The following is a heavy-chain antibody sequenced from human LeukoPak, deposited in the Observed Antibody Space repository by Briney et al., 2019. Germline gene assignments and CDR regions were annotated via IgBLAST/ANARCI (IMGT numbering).Heavy chain of an antibody. CDR2: ISYSGST. D-gene: IGHD3-10*01. Sequence: ISSSPYYWGGIRQPPGKGLEWIGSISYSGSTFYNPSLKSRLTISVDTSKNQFSLKLSSLTAADTAVFYCARLSPYLGSGSSAFPDDFWGQGTXVT. V-gene: IGHV4-39*01. J-gene: IGHJ4*02. CDR3: ARLSPYLGSGSSAFPDDF. CDR1: ISSSPYY.